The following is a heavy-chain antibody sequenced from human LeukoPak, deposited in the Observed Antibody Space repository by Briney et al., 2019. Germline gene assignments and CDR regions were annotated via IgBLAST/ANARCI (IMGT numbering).Heavy chain of an antibody. D-gene: IGHD6-6*01. J-gene: IGHJ4*02. CDR1: GFTVSNNY. CDR3: ARLRSSSYYFDY. V-gene: IGHV3-53*01. CDR2: IHSGGST. Sequence: PGGSLRLSCAASGFTVSNNYMSWVRQAPGKGLEWVSAIHSGGSTYYADSVKGRFTISRDNAKNSLYLQMNSLRAEDTAVYYCARLRSSSYYFDYWGQGTLVTVSS.